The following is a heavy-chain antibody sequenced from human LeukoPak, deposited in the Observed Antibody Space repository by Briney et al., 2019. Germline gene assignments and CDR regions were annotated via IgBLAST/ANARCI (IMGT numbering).Heavy chain of an antibody. CDR2: IKQDGSEK. CDR1: GFTFSSYW. CDR3: ARDGGYCSGGTCYSTH. V-gene: IGHV3-7*03. J-gene: IGHJ4*02. Sequence: GGSLRLSCAASGFTFSSYWMTWVRQAPGKGLEWVASIKQDGSEKYYVDSVKGRFTISRDNAENSLYLQMHSLRAEDTAVYYCARDGGYCSGGTCYSTHWGRGTLVIVSS. D-gene: IGHD2-15*01.